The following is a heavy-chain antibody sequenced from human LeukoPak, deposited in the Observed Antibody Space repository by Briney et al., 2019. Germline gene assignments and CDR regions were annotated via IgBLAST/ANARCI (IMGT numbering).Heavy chain of an antibody. J-gene: IGHJ5*02. CDR1: GYTFTSYY. D-gene: IGHD5-12*01. CDR2: INPSSGDT. V-gene: IGHV1-46*01. CDR3: AREWPHTYRFVL. Sequence: ALVKVSCNAFGYTFTSYYIHWVRQAPGQGLEWLGIINPSSGDTMYAQKFEGRVTMTREMSTTTVYMEVSSLRSEDTAVYHCAREWPHTYRFVLWGEGTLVTVSS.